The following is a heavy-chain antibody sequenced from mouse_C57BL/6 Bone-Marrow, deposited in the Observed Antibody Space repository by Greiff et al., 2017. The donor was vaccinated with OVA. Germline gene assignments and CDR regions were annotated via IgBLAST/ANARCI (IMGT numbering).Heavy chain of an antibody. V-gene: IGHV1-66*01. D-gene: IGHD2-1*01. CDR2: LYPGSGNT. CDR3: ARHGNYGHYYAMDY. J-gene: IGHJ4*01. CDR1: GYSFTSYY. Sequence: QVQLQQSGPELVKPGASVKISCKASGYSFTSYYIHWVKQRPGQGLEWIGWLYPGSGNTKYNEKFKGKATLTADTSSSTAYMQLISLTSEDSAVYYCARHGNYGHYYAMDYWGQGTSVTVSS.